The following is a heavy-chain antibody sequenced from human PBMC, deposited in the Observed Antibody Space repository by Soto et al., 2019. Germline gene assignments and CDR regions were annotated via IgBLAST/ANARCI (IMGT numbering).Heavy chain of an antibody. J-gene: IGHJ4*02. Sequence: GASVKVSCKASGYTFTSYAMHWVRQAPGQRLEWMGWINAGNGNTKYSQKFQGRVTITRDTSASTAYMELSSLRSEDTAVYYCARGSGPTMVATVEFDYWGQGTLVTVS. D-gene: IGHD5-12*01. CDR2: INAGNGNT. CDR3: ARGSGPTMVATVEFDY. V-gene: IGHV1-3*01. CDR1: GYTFTSYA.